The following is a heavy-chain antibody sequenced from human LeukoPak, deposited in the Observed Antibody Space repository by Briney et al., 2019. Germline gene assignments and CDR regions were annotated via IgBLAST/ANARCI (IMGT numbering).Heavy chain of an antibody. Sequence: GGSLRLSCAASGFTFSSYAMHWVRQAPGKGLEWVAVISYDGSNKYYADSVKGRFTISRDNSKNTLYLQMNSLRAEDTAVYYCARGLIAPYAFDIWGQGTMVTVSS. CDR3: ARGLIAPYAFDI. J-gene: IGHJ3*02. V-gene: IGHV3-30-3*01. CDR1: GFTFSSYA. D-gene: IGHD6-13*01. CDR2: ISYDGSNK.